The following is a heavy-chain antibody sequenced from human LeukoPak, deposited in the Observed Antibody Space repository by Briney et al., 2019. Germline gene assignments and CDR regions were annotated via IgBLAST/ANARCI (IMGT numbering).Heavy chain of an antibody. J-gene: IGHJ4*02. CDR3: ATGYNILTGPDF. Sequence: GASVKVSCKPSENTFTSNALNWVRQAPGQGLEWMGWINTYTRNPTYGQGFSGRFVFSLDTSVSTASLQISGLKAEDTALYYCATGYNILTGPDFWGQGTLVTVSS. D-gene: IGHD3-9*01. CDR1: ENTFTSNA. V-gene: IGHV7-4-1*02. CDR2: INTYTRNP.